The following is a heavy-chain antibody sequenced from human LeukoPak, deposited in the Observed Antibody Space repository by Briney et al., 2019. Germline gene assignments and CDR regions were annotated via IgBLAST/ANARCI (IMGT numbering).Heavy chain of an antibody. CDR1: GYTFTGYY. J-gene: IGHJ3*02. CDR3: ARDPIVVVPAARDAFDI. CDR2: INPNSGGT. V-gene: IGHV1-2*02. Sequence: GASVKVSCKASGYTFTGYYMHWVRQAPGQGLEWMGWINPNSGGTNYAQKLQGRVTMTTDTSTSTAYMELRSLRSDDTAVYYCARDPIVVVPAARDAFDIWGQGTMVTVSS. D-gene: IGHD2-2*01.